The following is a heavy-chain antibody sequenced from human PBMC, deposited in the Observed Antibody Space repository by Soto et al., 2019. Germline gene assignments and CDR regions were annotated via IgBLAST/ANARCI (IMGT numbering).Heavy chain of an antibody. CDR2: INPNSGGT. V-gene: IGHV1-2*04. Sequence: ASVKVSCKASGYTFTGYYMHWVRQAPGQGLEWMGWINPNSGGTNYAQKFQGWVTMTRDTSISTAYMELSRLRSDDTAVYYCAGGSPRGVLYYYYMDVWGKGTTVTVSS. D-gene: IGHD3-10*01. CDR3: AGGSPRGVLYYYYMDV. CDR1: GYTFTGYY. J-gene: IGHJ6*03.